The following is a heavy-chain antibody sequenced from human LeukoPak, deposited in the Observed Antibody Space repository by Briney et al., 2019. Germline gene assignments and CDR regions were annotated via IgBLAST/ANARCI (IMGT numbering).Heavy chain of an antibody. CDR1: GYTFTSYA. Sequence: ASVKVSCKASGYTFTSYAMNWVRQAPGQGLEWMGWINTNTGNPTYAQGFTGRFVFSLDTSVSTAYLQISSLKAEDTAVYYCARDPASTNYYDSSGYYLGYWGQGTLVTVSS. D-gene: IGHD3-22*01. V-gene: IGHV7-4-1*02. J-gene: IGHJ4*02. CDR3: ARDPASTNYYDSSGYYLGY. CDR2: INTNTGNP.